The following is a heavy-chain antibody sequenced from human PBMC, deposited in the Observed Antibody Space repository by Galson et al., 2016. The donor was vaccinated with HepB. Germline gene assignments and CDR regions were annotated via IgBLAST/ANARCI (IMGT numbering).Heavy chain of an antibody. J-gene: IGHJ4*02. V-gene: IGHV1-3*01. CDR2: INAGSGNT. Sequence: SVKVSCKASGYPFTHYGLHWVRQAPGEGFEWLGWINAGSGNTKYSQKFQGRVSITRDTSASTAYMELNSLTSEDTSVYYCARDRVIEEGPDYWGQGTLASVSA. D-gene: IGHD2/OR15-2a*01. CDR3: ARDRVIEEGPDY. CDR1: GYPFTHYG.